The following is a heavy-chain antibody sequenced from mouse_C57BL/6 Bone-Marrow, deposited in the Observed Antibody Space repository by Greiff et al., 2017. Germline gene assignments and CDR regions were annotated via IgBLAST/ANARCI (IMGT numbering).Heavy chain of an antibody. J-gene: IGHJ3*01. D-gene: IGHD3-1*01. CDR2: ISYDGSN. V-gene: IGHV3-6*01. Sequence: EVKLQESGPGLVKPSQSLSLTCSVTGYSITSGYYWNWIRQFPGNKLEWMGYISYDGSNNYNPSLKNRISITRDTSKNQFFLKLNSVTTEDTATYYCAREQLWFAYGGQGTLVTVSA. CDR1: GYSITSGYY. CDR3: AREQLWFAY.